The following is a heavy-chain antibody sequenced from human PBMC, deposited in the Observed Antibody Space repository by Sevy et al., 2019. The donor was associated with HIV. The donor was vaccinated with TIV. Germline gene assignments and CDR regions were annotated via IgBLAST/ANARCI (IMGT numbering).Heavy chain of an antibody. J-gene: IGHJ3*02. V-gene: IGHV3-23*01. Sequence: GGSLRLSCAASGFTFNSYAMNWVRQAPGKGLEWVSAISGPIGDTYYADSVKGRFTISRDNSKNKLYLQMNSLRAEDRAVYYCAKDIIAVVGDAFDIWGQGTMVTVSS. CDR2: ISGPIGDT. D-gene: IGHD6-19*01. CDR3: AKDIIAVVGDAFDI. CDR1: GFTFNSYA.